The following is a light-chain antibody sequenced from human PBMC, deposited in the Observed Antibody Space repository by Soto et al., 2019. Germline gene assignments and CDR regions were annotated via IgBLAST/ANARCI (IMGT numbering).Light chain of an antibody. CDR3: CSYAGSSALL. V-gene: IGLV2-11*01. CDR1: SGDVGTFDY. J-gene: IGLJ3*02. CDR2: DVN. Sequence: QSVLTQPRSVSGSPGQSVTISCTGTSGDVGTFDYVSWYQQHPDKAPKLIIYDVNKRPSGVPDRFSGSKSGNTASLTISGLQAGDEAAYHCCSYAGSSALLFGGGTKLTVL.